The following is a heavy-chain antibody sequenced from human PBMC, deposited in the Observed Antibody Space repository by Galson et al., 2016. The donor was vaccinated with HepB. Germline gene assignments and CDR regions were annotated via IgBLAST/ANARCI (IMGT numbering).Heavy chain of an antibody. CDR1: GYTFPSYT. V-gene: IGHV1-3*04. Sequence: SVKVSCTAPGYTFPSYTVHWVRQAPGQRLEWMGWIATGTAHTVYSHKFRGRVTFTRDTSASTAYLQLSSLRSEDTAVYYCARAYASGFYAPDYWGQGTLLTVSS. CDR3: ARAYASGFYAPDY. CDR2: IATGTAHT. J-gene: IGHJ4*02. D-gene: IGHD3-22*01.